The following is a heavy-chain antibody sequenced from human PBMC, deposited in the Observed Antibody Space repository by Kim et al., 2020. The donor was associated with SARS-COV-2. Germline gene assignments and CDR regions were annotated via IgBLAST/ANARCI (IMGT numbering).Heavy chain of an antibody. J-gene: IGHJ3*02. CDR3: ARGGMHDAFDI. Sequence: SETLSLTCAVYGGSFSGYYWSWIRQPPGKGLEWIGEINHTGSTNYNPSLKSRVTISVDTSKNQFSLKLSSVTAADTAVYYCARGGMHDAFDIWGQGTMVTVSS. V-gene: IGHV4-34*01. CDR2: INHTGST. CDR1: GGSFSGYY.